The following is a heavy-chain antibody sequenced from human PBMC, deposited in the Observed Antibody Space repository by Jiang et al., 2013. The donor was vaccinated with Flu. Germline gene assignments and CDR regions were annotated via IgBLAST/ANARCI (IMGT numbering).Heavy chain of an antibody. CDR1: GGSISSGHW. D-gene: IGHD6-13*01. J-gene: IGHJ5*01. Sequence: GSGLVKPSGTLSLTCGVSGGSISSGHWWSWARQPPGKGPEWIGEIYHSGSTNYNPSLKSRVTISIDKSKNQFSLKLSSVTAADTAVYYCTRDPNGSSSWFDYWGQGILVTVSS. CDR3: TRDPNGSSSWFDY. V-gene: IGHV4-4*02. CDR2: IYHSGST.